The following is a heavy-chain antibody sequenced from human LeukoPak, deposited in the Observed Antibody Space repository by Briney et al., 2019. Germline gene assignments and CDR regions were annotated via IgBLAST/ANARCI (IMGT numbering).Heavy chain of an antibody. CDR2: IYYSGSH. Sequence: PSETLSLTCTVSGASISSYYWSWIRQPPGKGLEWIGYIYYSGSHSYNPSLKSRVTISVDTSKNQFSLELSSVTASDTAVYFCARQGQQLAGLHHYFYMDVWGKGTTVTVSS. CDR3: ARQGQQLAGLHHYFYMDV. D-gene: IGHD6-13*01. CDR1: GASISSYY. V-gene: IGHV4-59*08. J-gene: IGHJ6*03.